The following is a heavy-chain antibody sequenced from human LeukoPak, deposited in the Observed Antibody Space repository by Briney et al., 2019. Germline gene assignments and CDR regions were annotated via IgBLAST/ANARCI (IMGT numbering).Heavy chain of an antibody. J-gene: IGHJ6*02. CDR2: ISAYNGNT. Sequence: GASVKVSCKASGYTFTSYGISWVRQAHGQGLEWMGRISAYNGNTNYAQKLQGRVTMTTDTSTSTAYMELRSLRSDDTAVYYCAIESYYYDSSGSYGMDVWGQGTTVTVSS. V-gene: IGHV1-18*01. D-gene: IGHD3-22*01. CDR3: AIESYYYDSSGSYGMDV. CDR1: GYTFTSYG.